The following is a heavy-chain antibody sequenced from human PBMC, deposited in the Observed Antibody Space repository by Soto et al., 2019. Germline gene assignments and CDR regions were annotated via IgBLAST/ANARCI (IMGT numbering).Heavy chain of an antibody. V-gene: IGHV3-30*18. Sequence: QVQLEESGGGVVQPGRSLRLSCKASGFTFTSYGMHWVRQAPGKGLEWVALISYDVSDKLYADSVEGRFTISRDNSKNTVYLQMNSLRIEDTAMYHCGKFSDIEVPGMGDWFDPWGQGTLVTVTS. J-gene: IGHJ5*02. CDR3: GKFSDIEVPGMGDWFDP. D-gene: IGHD6-19*01. CDR1: GFTFTSYG. CDR2: ISYDVSDK.